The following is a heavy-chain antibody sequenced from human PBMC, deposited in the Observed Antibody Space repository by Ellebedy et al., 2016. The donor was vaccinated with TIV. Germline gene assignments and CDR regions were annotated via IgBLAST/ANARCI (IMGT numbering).Heavy chain of an antibody. Sequence: GESLKISCAASGFTFSSYWMSWVRQAPGKGLEWVANIKQDGSEKYYVDSVKGRFTISRDNAKNSLYLQMNSLRAEDTAVYYCATGGDSSSWYQGRYYFDYWGQGTLVTVSS. CDR3: ATGGDSSSWYQGRYYFDY. CDR1: GFTFSSYW. V-gene: IGHV3-7*01. D-gene: IGHD6-13*01. J-gene: IGHJ4*02. CDR2: IKQDGSEK.